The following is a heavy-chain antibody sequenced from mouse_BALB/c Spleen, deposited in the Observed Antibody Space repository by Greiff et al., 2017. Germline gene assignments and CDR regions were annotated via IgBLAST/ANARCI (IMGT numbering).Heavy chain of an antibody. D-gene: IGHD2-2*01. CDR3: TIYGYDGQYFDV. J-gene: IGHJ1*01. V-gene: IGHV1S127*01. CDR2: IDPSDSYT. CDR1: GYTFTSYW. Sequence: VQLQQPGAELVKPGASVKMSCKASGYTFTSYWMHWVKQRPGQGLEWIGTIDPSDSYTSYNQKFKGKATLTVDTFSSTAYMQLSSLTSEDSAVYYGTIYGYDGQYFDVWGAGTTVTVSS.